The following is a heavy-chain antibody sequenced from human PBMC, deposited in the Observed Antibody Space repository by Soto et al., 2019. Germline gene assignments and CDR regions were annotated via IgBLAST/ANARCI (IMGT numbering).Heavy chain of an antibody. CDR1: GVSVSSGNYY. Sequence: SDTLSVTCTVSGVSVSSGNYYCRWIRQPPGKGLEWIGFISYSGTTHYSASLRSRVSISVDTSKNQFSLDLSSVTAADTAVYYCATMGTPVTGLYYFDYWGQGTLVTVSS. CDR3: ATMGTPVTGLYYFDY. J-gene: IGHJ4*02. D-gene: IGHD4-17*01. CDR2: ISYSGTT. V-gene: IGHV4-30-4*02.